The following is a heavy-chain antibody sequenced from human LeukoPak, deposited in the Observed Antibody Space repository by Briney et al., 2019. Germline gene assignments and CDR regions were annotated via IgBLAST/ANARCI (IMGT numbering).Heavy chain of an antibody. Sequence: SVKVSCKASGGTFSSYANSWVRQAPGQGLEWMGGIIPIFGTANYAQKFQGRVTITADESTSTAYMELSSLRSEDTAVYYCASPAGSGSYYVYWGQGTLVTVSS. D-gene: IGHD1-26*01. CDR1: GGTFSSYA. V-gene: IGHV1-69*13. J-gene: IGHJ4*02. CDR2: IIPIFGTA. CDR3: ASPAGSGSYYVY.